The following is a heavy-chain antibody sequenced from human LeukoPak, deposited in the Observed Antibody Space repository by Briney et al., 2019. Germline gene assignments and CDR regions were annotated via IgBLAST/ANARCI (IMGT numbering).Heavy chain of an antibody. J-gene: IGHJ5*02. CDR3: ARGDYDVLTGYNWFDP. D-gene: IGHD3-9*01. CDR1: GYTFTGYY. Sequence: ASVKVSCKASGYTFTGYYMHWVRQAPGQGLEWMGWINPNSGGTNYAQKFQGRVTMTRDTSISTAYMELSRLRSDDTAVYYCARGDYDVLTGYNWFDPWGQGTLVTVSS. CDR2: INPNSGGT. V-gene: IGHV1-2*02.